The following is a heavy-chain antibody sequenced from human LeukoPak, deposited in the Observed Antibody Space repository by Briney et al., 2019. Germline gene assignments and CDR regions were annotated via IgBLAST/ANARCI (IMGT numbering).Heavy chain of an antibody. D-gene: IGHD3-10*01. V-gene: IGHV1-2*02. J-gene: IGHJ5*02. CDR2: INHNSGGT. CDR1: GYTFTGYY. CDR3: ARGTGSHRGWFDP. Sequence: SVKVSCKASGYTFTGYYMHWVRPAPGQGLEWMGWINHNSGGTNYAQKFQGRVTMTRDTSISTAYMELSRLRSDDTAVYYCARGTGSHRGWFDPWGQGTLVTVSS.